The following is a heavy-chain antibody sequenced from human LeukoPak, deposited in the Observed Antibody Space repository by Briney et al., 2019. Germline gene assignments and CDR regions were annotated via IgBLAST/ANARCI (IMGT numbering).Heavy chain of an antibody. Sequence: GGSLRLSCAASGFTFSSYGMHWVRQAPGKGLEWVAFIRYDGSNKYYADSVKGRFTIARDNSKNSLYLQMNSLRAEDTAVYYCARTYDFWSGYFKHAFDIWGQGTMVTVSS. CDR2: IRYDGSNK. V-gene: IGHV3-30*02. J-gene: IGHJ3*02. D-gene: IGHD3-3*01. CDR1: GFTFSSYG. CDR3: ARTYDFWSGYFKHAFDI.